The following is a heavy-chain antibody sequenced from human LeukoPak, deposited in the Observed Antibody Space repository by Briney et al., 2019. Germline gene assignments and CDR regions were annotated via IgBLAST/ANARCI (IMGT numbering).Heavy chain of an antibody. CDR1: GGSISSYY. D-gene: IGHD3-9*01. J-gene: IGHJ4*02. V-gene: IGHV4-59*01. CDR2: IYYSGST. CDR3: ARVTGYMIEDYFDY. Sequence: PSETLSLTCTVSGGSISSYYWSWIRQPPGKGLEWIGYIYYSGSTNYNPSLKSRVTISVDTSKNQFSLKLSSVTPADPAVYYCARVTGYMIEDYFDYWGQGILVTVSS.